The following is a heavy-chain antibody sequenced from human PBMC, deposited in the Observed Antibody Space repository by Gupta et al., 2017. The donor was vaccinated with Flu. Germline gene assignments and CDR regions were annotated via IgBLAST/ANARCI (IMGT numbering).Heavy chain of an antibody. CDR3: AKVTYGVPAAKCWFDP. V-gene: IGHV4-39*01. J-gene: IGHJ5*02. Sequence: QLLLQESAPGLVKASETLSLTCPVSGDSIRGNTYFWGWIRQPPRTGLEWIGNICESGSNYYNPSLRSRITISDDTSKKQFSLRLTSVAAADAAVYYCAKVTYGVPAAKCWFDPWGQGTLVTVSS. CDR2: ICESGSN. CDR1: GDSIRGNTYF. D-gene: IGHD2-2*01.